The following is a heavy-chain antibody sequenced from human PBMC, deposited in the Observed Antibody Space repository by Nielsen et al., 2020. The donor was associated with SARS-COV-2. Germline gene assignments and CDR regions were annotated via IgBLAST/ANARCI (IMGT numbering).Heavy chain of an antibody. CDR2: INPNSGGT. D-gene: IGHD3-16*01. Sequence: WVRQAPGQGLEWMGWINPNSGGTYFALKFQGWVTLTRDTSINTVYMELNRLKPDDTGVYYCVRGGLRDAFHFWGQGTMVTVSS. J-gene: IGHJ3*01. CDR3: VRGGLRDAFHF. V-gene: IGHV1-2*04.